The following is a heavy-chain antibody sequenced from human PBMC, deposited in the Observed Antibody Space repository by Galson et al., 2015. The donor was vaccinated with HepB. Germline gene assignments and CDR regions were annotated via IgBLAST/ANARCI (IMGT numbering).Heavy chain of an antibody. CDR3: AKGQNGDYFDGSGECFDS. Sequence: SLRLSCAATGFSFDTYGMSWVRHAPGLGLEWVASVGGTGRSTYYAASVEGRFTVSRDNSRNTVYLQMNSLRAEDSAIYYCAKGQNGDYFDGSGECFDSWGQGTLVTVSS. D-gene: IGHD3-22*01. V-gene: IGHV3-23*01. CDR1: GFSFDTYG. J-gene: IGHJ4*02. CDR2: VGGTGRST.